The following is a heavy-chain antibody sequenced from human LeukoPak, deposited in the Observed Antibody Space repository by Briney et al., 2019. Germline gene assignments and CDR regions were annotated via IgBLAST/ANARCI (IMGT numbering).Heavy chain of an antibody. V-gene: IGHV1-24*01. CDR2: FDPEDGET. J-gene: IGHJ6*03. Sequence: ASVKVSCKVSGYTLTELSMHWVRQAPGKGLEWMGGFDPEDGETIYAQKFQGRVTMTEDTSTDTAYMELSSLRSEDTAVYYCAPVRSYYYYMDVWGKGTTVTVSS. CDR3: APVRSYYYYMDV. CDR1: GYTLTELS.